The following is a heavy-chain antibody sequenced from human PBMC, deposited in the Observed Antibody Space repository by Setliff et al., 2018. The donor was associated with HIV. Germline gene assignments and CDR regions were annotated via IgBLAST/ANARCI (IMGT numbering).Heavy chain of an antibody. CDR3: AHRHILTHYFDY. Sequence: GPTLVNPTQTLTLTYTVCGFSLSSSGVVVGWMRQPPGKALEWLALIYWDDDKRYSPSLKSRLTITKDTSKNQVVLTMTNMDPVDTATYYCAHRHILTHYFDYWGQGTLVTVSS. V-gene: IGHV2-5*02. D-gene: IGHD2-21*01. CDR1: GFSLSSSGVV. CDR2: IYWDDDK. J-gene: IGHJ4*02.